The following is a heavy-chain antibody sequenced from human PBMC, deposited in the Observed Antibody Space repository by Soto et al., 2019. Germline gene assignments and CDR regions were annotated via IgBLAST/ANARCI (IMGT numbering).Heavy chain of an antibody. D-gene: IGHD1-7*01. J-gene: IGHJ4*02. V-gene: IGHV3-23*01. Sequence: VRLSCAAPGFSFVNYAMNWVRQAPGKGLEWVSGLSGSGTSTYYADSVKGRFTISRDNSRDTLFLQMNSLTADDTAVYYCAKATTKGRWFKPFVSWGQGPLVTVS. CDR3: AKATTKGRWFKPFVS. CDR2: LSGSGTST. CDR1: GFSFVNYA.